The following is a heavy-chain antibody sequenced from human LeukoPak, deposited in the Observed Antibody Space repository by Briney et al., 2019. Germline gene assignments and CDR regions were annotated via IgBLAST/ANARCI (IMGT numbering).Heavy chain of an antibody. CDR3: ARDEARYSSGYYPNWFDP. D-gene: IGHD3-22*01. CDR2: ISGYNGYT. Sequence: ASVKVSCKASGYTFTSYGISWVRQASGQGLEWMGWISGYNGYTHYAHNLQGRVTMTTDTSTSTAYMELRSLRSDDTAVYYCARDEARYSSGYYPNWFDPWGQGTLVTVS. V-gene: IGHV1-18*01. CDR1: GYTFTSYG. J-gene: IGHJ5*02.